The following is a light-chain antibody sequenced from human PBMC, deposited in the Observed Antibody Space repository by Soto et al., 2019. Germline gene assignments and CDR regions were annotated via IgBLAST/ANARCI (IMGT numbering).Light chain of an antibody. V-gene: IGKV3-20*01. CDR3: QQFSGYPLT. Sequence: EFVLTQSPGTLSLSPGERATLSCRASQTVRNNYLAWYQQKPGQAPRLLIYDASSRATGIPDRFSGGGSGTDFTLTINRLEPEDFAVYYCQQFSGYPLTFGGGTKVEIK. J-gene: IGKJ4*01. CDR1: QTVRNNY. CDR2: DAS.